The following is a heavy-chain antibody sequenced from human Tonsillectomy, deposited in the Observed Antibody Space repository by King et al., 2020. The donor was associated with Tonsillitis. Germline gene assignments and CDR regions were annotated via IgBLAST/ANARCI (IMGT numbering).Heavy chain of an antibody. D-gene: IGHD3-10*01. CDR3: AREPYYYYGSGS. V-gene: IGHV4-30-4*01. CDR1: GGSISSGDYY. J-gene: IGHJ1*01. CDR2: INFSGGT. Sequence: VQLQESGPGLVKPSQTLSLTCTVSGGSISSGDYYWSWIRQPPGKGREGIGNINFSGGTYYTPSLKSRVTISVDTSKNQFSLKLSSVTAADPAVYYCAREPYYYYGSGSWGQGTLVTVSS.